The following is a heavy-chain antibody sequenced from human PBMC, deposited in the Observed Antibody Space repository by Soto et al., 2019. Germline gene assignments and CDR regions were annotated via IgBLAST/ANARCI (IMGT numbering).Heavy chain of an antibody. D-gene: IGHD4-17*01. CDR2: IKNKAYGGTT. Sequence: EVQLVESGGYLVKPGGCLRLSCATSGITFTNAWMSWVRQAPGKWLEWVGRIKNKAYGGTTDYAAPVRGRFTISRDDSKNTLFLQMNSLETEDTAVYYCTTDPGDYEDFWGRGTLVTVSS. CDR1: GITFTNAW. V-gene: IGHV3-15*01. CDR3: TTDPGDYEDF. J-gene: IGHJ4*02.